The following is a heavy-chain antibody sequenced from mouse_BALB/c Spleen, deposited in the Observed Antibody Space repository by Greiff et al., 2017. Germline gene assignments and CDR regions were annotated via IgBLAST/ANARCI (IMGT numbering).Heavy chain of an antibody. CDR3: ARSGLGYYYGSLYAMDY. J-gene: IGHJ4*01. Sequence: EVKLQESGPGLVKPSQSLSLTCTVTGYSITSDYAWNWIRQFPGNKLEWMGYISYSGSTSYNPSLKSRISITRDPSKNQFFLQLNSVTTEDTATYYCARSGLGYYYGSLYAMDYWGQGTSVTVSS. V-gene: IGHV3-2*02. D-gene: IGHD1-1*01. CDR1: GYSITSDYA. CDR2: ISYSGST.